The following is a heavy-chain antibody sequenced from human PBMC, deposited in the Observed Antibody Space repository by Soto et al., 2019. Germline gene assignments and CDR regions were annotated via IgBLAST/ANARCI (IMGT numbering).Heavy chain of an antibody. V-gene: IGHV3-23*01. J-gene: IGHJ4*02. CDR2: MSADGATT. CDR1: GFTFSAYA. Sequence: EVQLLESGGDLVQPGGSLRLSCTASGFTFSAYAMSWVRQAPGKGLEWVSVMSADGATTYYADSVKGRLTISRDNSKNTLYLKMTSLRADDTAVYYCAKDSRRFDYGGQGTLVTVSS. CDR3: AKDSRRFDY.